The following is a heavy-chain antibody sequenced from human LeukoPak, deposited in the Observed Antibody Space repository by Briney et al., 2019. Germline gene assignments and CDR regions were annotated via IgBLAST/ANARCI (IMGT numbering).Heavy chain of an antibody. CDR2: INHSGST. Sequence: SETLSLTCAVYGGSFSGYYWSWIRQPPGKGLEWIGEINHSGSTNYNPSLKSRVTISVDTSKNQFSLKLSSVTAADTAVYYCARRGYSGYDIYYFDYWGQGTLVTVSS. CDR3: ARRGYSGYDIYYFDY. CDR1: GGSFSGYY. V-gene: IGHV4-34*01. D-gene: IGHD5-12*01. J-gene: IGHJ4*02.